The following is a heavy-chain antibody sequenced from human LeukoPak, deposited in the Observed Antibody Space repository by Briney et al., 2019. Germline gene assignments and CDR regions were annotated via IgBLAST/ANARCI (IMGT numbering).Heavy chain of an antibody. CDR3: ARDGSGGTYPGSYSFAY. Sequence: GGSLRLSCAASGFTFSSYAMHWGREAPGKGLELGAVISYERSNQHYAHSVKGRLTISRDNSKNTLYLQMNRLRAEDTAVYYCARDGSGGTYPGSYSFAYWGQGTLVTVSS. CDR2: ISYERSNQ. D-gene: IGHD1-26*01. J-gene: IGHJ4*02. V-gene: IGHV3-30*04. CDR1: GFTFSSYA.